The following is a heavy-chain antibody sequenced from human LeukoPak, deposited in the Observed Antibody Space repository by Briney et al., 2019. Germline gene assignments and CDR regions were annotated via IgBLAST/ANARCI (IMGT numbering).Heavy chain of an antibody. CDR2: INHSGST. J-gene: IGHJ5*02. CDR1: GGSFRAYY. V-gene: IGHV4-34*01. Sequence: PSETLSLTCTVYGGSFRAYYWSWIRQPPGKGLEWIGEINHSGSTNYNPSLKNRVTRSVDPSKNPFSLKLSSVTAADTAVCYCTRQKFWSGYNAWFDPWGEGTLVTVSS. CDR3: TRQKFWSGYNAWFDP. D-gene: IGHD3-3*01.